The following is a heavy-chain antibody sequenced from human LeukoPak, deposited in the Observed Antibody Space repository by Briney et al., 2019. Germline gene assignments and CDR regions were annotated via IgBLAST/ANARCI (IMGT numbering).Heavy chain of an antibody. Sequence: GGSLRLSCAASGFTVSSNYMSWVRQAPGKGLEWVSAISGSGGSTYYADSVKGRFTISRDNSKNTLYLQMNSLRAEDTAVYYCAKDNKWLVHGPFDYWGQGTLVTVSS. V-gene: IGHV3-23*01. J-gene: IGHJ4*02. D-gene: IGHD6-19*01. CDR2: ISGSGGST. CDR3: AKDNKWLVHGPFDY. CDR1: GFTVSSNY.